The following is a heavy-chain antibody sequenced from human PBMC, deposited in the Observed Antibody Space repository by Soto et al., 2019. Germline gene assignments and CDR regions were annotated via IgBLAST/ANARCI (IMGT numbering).Heavy chain of an antibody. Sequence: EVQLLESGGGLVQPGGSLRLSCAASGFTFSSYAMSWVRQAPGKGLEWVSAISGSGGSTYYADSVKGRFTISRDNSKNSLYLQMNSLRDEETAVYYCAKELGCRSGGDSFDYWGQGTLVTVSS. CDR2: ISGSGGST. CDR1: GFTFSSYA. D-gene: IGHD6-19*01. J-gene: IGHJ4*02. V-gene: IGHV3-23*01. CDR3: AKELGCRSGGDSFDY.